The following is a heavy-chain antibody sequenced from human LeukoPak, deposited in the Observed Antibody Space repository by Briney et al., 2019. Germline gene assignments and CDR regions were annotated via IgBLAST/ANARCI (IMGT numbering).Heavy chain of an antibody. CDR1: GGSISSTNW. CDR3: ARRGYSSGWYEGYFDY. J-gene: IGHJ4*02. Sequence: SGTLSLTCGVSGGSISSTNWWTWVRQPPGEGLEWIGEVHLSGRTNYNPSLESRVTMSVDMSENHISLKLTSVTAADTAVYYCARRGYSSGWYEGYFDYWGQGTLVTVSS. D-gene: IGHD6-19*01. CDR2: VHLSGRT. V-gene: IGHV4-4*02.